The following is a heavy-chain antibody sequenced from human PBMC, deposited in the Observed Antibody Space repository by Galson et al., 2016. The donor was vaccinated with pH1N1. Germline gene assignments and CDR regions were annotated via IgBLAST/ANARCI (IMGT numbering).Heavy chain of an antibody. Sequence: SLRLSCAASAFTLSDYGMHWVRQAPGKGLEWVATIWYDGSQKYYSDSVKGRFSISKDTTRHTVYLQMNSLKDEDTSVYFCARDRLKGGKEMATMNLWGQGTLVTASS. CDR2: IWYDGSQK. CDR3: ARDRLKGGKEMATMNL. J-gene: IGHJ4*02. V-gene: IGHV3-33*01. CDR1: AFTLSDYG. D-gene: IGHD5-24*01.